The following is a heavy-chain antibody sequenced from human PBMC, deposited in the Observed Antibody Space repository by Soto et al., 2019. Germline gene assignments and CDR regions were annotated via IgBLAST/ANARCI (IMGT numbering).Heavy chain of an antibody. CDR1: GGSFSGYY. J-gene: IGHJ4*02. D-gene: IGHD6-13*01. CDR2: INHSGST. Sequence: SETLSLTCAVYGGSFSGYYWSWIRQPPGKGLEWIGEINHSGSTNYNPSLKSRVTISVDTSKNQFSLKLSSVTAADTAVYYCAHRRGSSWYGYWGQGTLVTVSS. V-gene: IGHV4-34*01. CDR3: AHRRGSSWYGY.